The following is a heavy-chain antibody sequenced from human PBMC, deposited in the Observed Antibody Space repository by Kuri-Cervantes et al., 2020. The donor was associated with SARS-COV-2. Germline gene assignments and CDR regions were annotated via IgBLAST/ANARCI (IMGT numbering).Heavy chain of an antibody. CDR1: GFTLDDYA. V-gene: IGHV3-23*01. CDR3: AKDLAGYYPTNFDY. J-gene: IGHJ4*02. Sequence: GGSLRLSCVASGFTLDDYAMHWVRQAPGKGLEWISYISSSGSIIYYADSVKGRFTLSRDNSKNTLYLQMNSLRAEDTAVYYCAKDLAGYYPTNFDYWGQGTLVTVSS. CDR2: ISSSGSII. D-gene: IGHD3-22*01.